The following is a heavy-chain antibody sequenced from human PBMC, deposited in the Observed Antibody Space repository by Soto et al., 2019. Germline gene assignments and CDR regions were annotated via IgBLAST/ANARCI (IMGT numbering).Heavy chain of an antibody. CDR3: ARSQWLGDLDY. Sequence: QVQLVESGGGVVQPGRSLRLSCAASGFTFSSYGMHWVRQAPGKGLESVAVISYDGSNKYYADSVKGRFTISRDNSKNTLYLQMNSLRAEDTAVYYCARSQWLGDLDYWGQGTLVTVSS. CDR1: GFTFSSYG. CDR2: ISYDGSNK. J-gene: IGHJ4*02. D-gene: IGHD6-19*01. V-gene: IGHV3-30*03.